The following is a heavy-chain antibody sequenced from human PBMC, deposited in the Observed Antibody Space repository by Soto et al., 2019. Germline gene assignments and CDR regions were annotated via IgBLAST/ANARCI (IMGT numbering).Heavy chain of an antibody. CDR3: ARRQYSSPSGYYYYYMDV. CDR1: GGSISSSSYY. J-gene: IGHJ6*03. D-gene: IGHD6-6*01. CDR2: IYYSGST. Sequence: SETLSLTCAVSGGSISSSSYYWSWIRQPPGKGLEWIGYIYYSGSTNYNPSLKSRVTISVDTSKNQFSLKLSSVTAADTAVYYCARRQYSSPSGYYYYYMDVWGKGTTVTVSS. V-gene: IGHV4-61*05.